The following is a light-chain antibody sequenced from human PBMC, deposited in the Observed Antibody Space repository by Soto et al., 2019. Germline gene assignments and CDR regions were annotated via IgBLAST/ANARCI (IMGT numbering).Light chain of an antibody. CDR3: KSYDSTLSARYV. J-gene: IGLJ1*01. CDR1: SSDVGGYNY. V-gene: IGLV2-8*01. CDR2: EVS. Sequence: QSVLTQPPSASGSPGQSVAISCTGTSSDVGGYNYVSWYQQHPVKAPKLMIYEVSKRPSGVPDRFSGSKSGNTASLTVSGLQAEDEGDYYCKSYDSTLSARYVFGTGTKVTVL.